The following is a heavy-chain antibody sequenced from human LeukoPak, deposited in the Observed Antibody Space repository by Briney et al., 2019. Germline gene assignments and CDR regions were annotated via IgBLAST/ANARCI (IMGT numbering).Heavy chain of an antibody. J-gene: IGHJ4*02. Sequence: GGSLRLSSAPSRFTLSKYWLHSVRPTPRRGRVWVSLINPNGSTTNYTDSLKGRVTPSRDNTKNALYLHKNTLRAEDSAVYYCARVASLMDSSGYYGLSYFDYCGQGTLVTASS. CDR1: RFTLSKYW. V-gene: IGHV3-74*01. D-gene: IGHD3-22*01. CDR3: ARVASLMDSSGYYGLSYFDY. CDR2: INPNGSTT.